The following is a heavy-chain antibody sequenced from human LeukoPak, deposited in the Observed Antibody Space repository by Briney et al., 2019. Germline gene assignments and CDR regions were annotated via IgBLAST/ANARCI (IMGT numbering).Heavy chain of an antibody. J-gene: IGHJ4*02. V-gene: IGHV3-21*01. CDR2: ISSSSSYI. CDR3: ARALYGSGSFLYFDY. D-gene: IGHD3-10*01. Sequence: PGGSLRLSCAASGFTVSSNYMSWVRQAPGKGLEWVSSISSSSSYIYYADSVKGRFTISRDNAKNTLYLQMNSLRAEDTAVYYCARALYGSGSFLYFDYWGQGTLVTVSS. CDR1: GFTVSSNY.